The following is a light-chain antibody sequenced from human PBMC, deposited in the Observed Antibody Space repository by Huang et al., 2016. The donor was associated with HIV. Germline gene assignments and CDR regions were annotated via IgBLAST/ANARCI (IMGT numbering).Light chain of an antibody. CDR2: GLS. CDR1: QRLSSQ. V-gene: IGKV3-15*01. CDR3: QQYNDWPLT. J-gene: IGKJ1*01. Sequence: EIVMTQSPATLSVSPGERVTLSCRASQRLSSQLAWYQQKRGQAPRLLIYGLSTRATDIPARFSGSGSGTDFTLTINSLQSEDFATYYCQQYNDWPLTFGQGTEVEIK.